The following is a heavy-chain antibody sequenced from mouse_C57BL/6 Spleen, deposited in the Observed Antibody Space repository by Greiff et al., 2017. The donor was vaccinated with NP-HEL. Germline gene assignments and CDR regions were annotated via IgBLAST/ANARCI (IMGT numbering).Heavy chain of an antibody. J-gene: IGHJ1*03. D-gene: IGHD3-1*01. V-gene: IGHV1-80*01. CDR3: ARSSGTDWYFDV. Sequence: VQLQESGAELVKPGASVKISCKASGYAFSSYWMNWVKQRPGKGLEWIGQIYPGDGDTNYNGKFKGKATLTADKSSSTAYMQLSRLTSEDSAVYFCARSSGTDWYFDVWGTGTTVTVSS. CDR1: GYAFSSYW. CDR2: IYPGDGDT.